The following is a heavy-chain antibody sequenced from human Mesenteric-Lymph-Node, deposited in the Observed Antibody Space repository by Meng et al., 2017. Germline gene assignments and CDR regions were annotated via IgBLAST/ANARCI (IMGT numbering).Heavy chain of an antibody. V-gene: IGHV3-9*01. J-gene: IGHJ3*02. Sequence: SLKISCVVSGFTFDIYAMHWVRQAPGKGLEWVSGILLQSGVIGYADSVKGRFTISRDNSKNTLYLQMNSLRAEDTAVYYCARDQEGSSSWYFGAFDIWGQGTMVTVSS. CDR1: GFTFDIYA. CDR2: ILLQSGVI. D-gene: IGHD6-13*01. CDR3: ARDQEGSSSWYFGAFDI.